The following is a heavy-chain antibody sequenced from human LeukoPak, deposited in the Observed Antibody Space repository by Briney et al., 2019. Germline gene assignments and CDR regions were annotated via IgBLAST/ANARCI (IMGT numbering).Heavy chain of an antibody. CDR1: GYTFTSYG. CDR2: ISAYNGNT. J-gene: IGHJ3*02. CDR3: ATSPTNIVGAFDI. Sequence: GASVKVSCKASGYTFTSYGISWVRQAPGQGLEWMGWISAYNGNTNYAQKLQGRVTMTEDTSTDTAYMELSSLRSEDTAVYYCATSPTNIVGAFDIWGQGTMVTVSS. D-gene: IGHD1-26*01. V-gene: IGHV1-18*01.